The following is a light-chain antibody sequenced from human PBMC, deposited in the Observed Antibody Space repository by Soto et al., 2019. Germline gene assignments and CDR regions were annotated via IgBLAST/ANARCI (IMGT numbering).Light chain of an antibody. Sequence: EIVLTQSPGTLSLSPGERATLSCRASQTLSSSFIAWYQQKPGQAPRLLIYGTFNRATGIPGRFSGSWSGTDFTLTISRLEPEDVAVYFWQQYGSSPVTFGQGTKVDIK. CDR3: QQYGSSPVT. CDR1: QTLSSSF. V-gene: IGKV3-20*01. J-gene: IGKJ1*01. CDR2: GTF.